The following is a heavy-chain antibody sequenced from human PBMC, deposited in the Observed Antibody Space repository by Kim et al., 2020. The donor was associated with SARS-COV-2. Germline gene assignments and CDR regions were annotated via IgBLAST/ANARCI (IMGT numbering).Heavy chain of an antibody. D-gene: IGHD3-3*01. CDR1: GYTFTGYY. J-gene: IGHJ6*03. Sequence: ASVKVSCKASGYTFTGYYIHWVRQAPGQAPEWMGWINPNTGGTNFAQKFQGRVTMTRGTSISTVYVELSRLRSDDTAVYYCAMSGGCHDSGAYYHFMDVW. CDR3: AMSGGCHDSGAYYHFMDV. CDR2: INPNTGGT. V-gene: IGHV1-2*02.